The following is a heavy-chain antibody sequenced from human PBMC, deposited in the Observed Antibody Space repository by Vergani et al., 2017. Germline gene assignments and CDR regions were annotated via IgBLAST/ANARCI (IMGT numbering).Heavy chain of an antibody. D-gene: IGHD2-2*01. V-gene: IGHV3-7*01. CDR3: ARPAGGYCSSTSCSSDAFDI. CDR2: IKQDGSEK. J-gene: IGHJ3*02. Sequence: VQLVESGGGLVKPGGSLRLSCAASGFSLSSYWMSWVRQAPGKGLEWVANIKQDGSEKYYVDSVKGRFTISRDNAKNSLYLQMNSLRAEDTAVYYCARPAGGYCSSTSCSSDAFDIWGQGTMVTVSS. CDR1: GFSLSSYW.